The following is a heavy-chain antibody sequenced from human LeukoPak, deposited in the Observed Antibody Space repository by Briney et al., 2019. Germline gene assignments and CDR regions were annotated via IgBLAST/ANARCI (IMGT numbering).Heavy chain of an antibody. CDR2: IIPIFGTA. CDR1: GGTFSSYA. Sequence: ASVKVSCKASGGTFSSYAISWVRQAPGQGLEWMGGIIPIFGTANYAQKFQGRVTITADESTSTAYMELSSLRSEDTAVYYCARDRDSSSWYGLAGYWGQGTLVTVSS. D-gene: IGHD6-13*01. J-gene: IGHJ4*02. CDR3: ARDRDSSSWYGLAGY. V-gene: IGHV1-69*13.